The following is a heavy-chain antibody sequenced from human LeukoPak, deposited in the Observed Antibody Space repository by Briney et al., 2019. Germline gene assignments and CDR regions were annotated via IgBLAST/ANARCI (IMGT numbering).Heavy chain of an antibody. CDR2: IDYSGAT. J-gene: IGHJ4*02. V-gene: IGHV4-39*01. CDR3: ARHRRPRLLHDFDY. CDR1: GDSINSNYYY. Sequence: SETLSLTCTVFGDSINSNYYYWGWIRQPPGKGLEWIGSIDYSGATYYSPSLDSRVTISVDTSKNRFSLNLFYVTAANTAVYYCARHRRPRLLHDFDYWGQGIMVTVSS. D-gene: IGHD2-21*02.